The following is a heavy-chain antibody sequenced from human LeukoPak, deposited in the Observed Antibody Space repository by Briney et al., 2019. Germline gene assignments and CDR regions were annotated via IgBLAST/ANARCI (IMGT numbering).Heavy chain of an antibody. CDR2: VTADGGSV. Sequence: GGSLRLSCAASGFHFSSHAMTWVRQTPTKGLEWVSSVTADGGSVHYAGSVKGRFTISRDNTKSTLFLQMNSLRAEDSAIYFCGYFDSSGFYYGRLRYWGQGTPVTVSS. D-gene: IGHD3-22*01. V-gene: IGHV3-23*01. J-gene: IGHJ4*02. CDR3: GYFDSSGFYYGRLRY. CDR1: GFHFSSHA.